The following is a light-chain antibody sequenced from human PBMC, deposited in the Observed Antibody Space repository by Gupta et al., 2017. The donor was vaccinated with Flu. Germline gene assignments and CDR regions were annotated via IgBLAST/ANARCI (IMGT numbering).Light chain of an antibody. J-gene: IGLJ3*02. Sequence: QPALTQPASVSAAPAQSTTISCNGTSSDVGGYNYVSWYQQHPGKAPKLMIYEVSTRPSGVSNRFSGSKSGNTASLTISGLQAEDEADYYCSSYTSSSTRVFGGGTKLTVL. CDR3: SSYTSSSTRV. CDR2: EVS. CDR1: SSDVGGYNY. V-gene: IGLV2-14*01.